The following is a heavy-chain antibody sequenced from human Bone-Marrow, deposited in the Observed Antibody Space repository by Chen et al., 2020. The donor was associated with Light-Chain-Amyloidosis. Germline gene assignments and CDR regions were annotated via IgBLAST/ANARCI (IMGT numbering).Heavy chain of an antibody. V-gene: IGHV3-23*04. J-gene: IGHJ4*02. CDR2: ARGGDGPT. CDR3: AKDRCTSISCSDFDY. Sequence: EVQLVESGGGLAQPVGSLRLSCVGSGFTFSNYAMTWVRQAPGKGLEWVSVARGGDGPTYYADSVRGRFTIYKDNSKNTLYLQMNSLRAEDTAVYYCAKDRCTSISCSDFDYWGQATLVTVSS. CDR1: GFTFSNYA. D-gene: IGHD2-2*01.